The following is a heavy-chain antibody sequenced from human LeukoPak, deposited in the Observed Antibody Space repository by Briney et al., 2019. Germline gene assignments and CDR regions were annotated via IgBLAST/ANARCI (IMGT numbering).Heavy chain of an antibody. CDR2: ISGSGGST. Sequence: GGSLRLSCAASGFTFSSYAMSWVRQAPGKGLEWVSAISGSGGSTYYADSVKGRFTISRDDSKNTLYLQMNSLRAEDTAVYYCAKRGPQQLRYYYMDVWGKGTTVTVSS. D-gene: IGHD6-13*01. J-gene: IGHJ6*03. CDR3: AKRGPQQLRYYYMDV. V-gene: IGHV3-23*01. CDR1: GFTFSSYA.